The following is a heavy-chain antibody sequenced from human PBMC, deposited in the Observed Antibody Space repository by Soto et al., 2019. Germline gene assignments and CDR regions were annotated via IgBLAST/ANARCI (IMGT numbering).Heavy chain of an antibody. D-gene: IGHD2-15*01. CDR1: GFTFSSYA. CDR2: ISYDGSNK. CDR3: ARDLADVAEVEIATIWGMDV. J-gene: IGHJ6*02. V-gene: IGHV3-30-3*01. Sequence: QVRLVESGGGVVQPGRSLRLSCAASGFTFSSYAMHWVRQAPGKGLEWVAVISYDGSNKYYADSVKGRFTISRNNSKNNLYMQMNSLRAKVTAVYYCARDLADVAEVEIATIWGMDVWGQGTTVTVSS.